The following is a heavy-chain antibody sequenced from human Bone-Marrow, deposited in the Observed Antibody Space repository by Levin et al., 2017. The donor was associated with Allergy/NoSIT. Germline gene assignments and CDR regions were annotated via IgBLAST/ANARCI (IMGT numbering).Heavy chain of an antibody. CDR3: ARDHDWAFDF. CDR2: ISVRSSPI. D-gene: IGHD3-9*01. J-gene: IGHJ4*02. V-gene: IGHV3-48*01. CDR1: GFTFSSYT. Sequence: LSLPCAASGFTFSSYTMNWVRQAPGKGLECIAFISVRSSPIYYADSVKGRFTISRDDAKSSLYLQMNSLRAEDTAVYYCARDHDWAFDFWGQGTLVTVST.